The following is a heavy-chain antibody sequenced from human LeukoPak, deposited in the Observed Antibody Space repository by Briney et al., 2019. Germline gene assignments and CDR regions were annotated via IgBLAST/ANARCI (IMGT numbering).Heavy chain of an antibody. V-gene: IGHV1-24*01. J-gene: IGHJ4*02. Sequence: ASVKVSCKVSGYTLTELSMHWVRQAPGKGLEWMGGFDPEDGETIYAQKFQGRVTMTEDTSTDTAYMELSSLRSEDTAVYYCAPVRYCSSTSCLDYDYWGQGTLVTVSS. CDR1: GYTLTELS. D-gene: IGHD2-2*01. CDR3: APVRYCSSTSCLDYDY. CDR2: FDPEDGET.